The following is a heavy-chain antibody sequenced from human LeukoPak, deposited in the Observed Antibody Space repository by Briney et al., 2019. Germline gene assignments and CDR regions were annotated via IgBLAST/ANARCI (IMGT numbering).Heavy chain of an antibody. Sequence: GGSLRLSCAASGFTFSGYWMYWVRQVPGKGLVWVSGIKSDGSETTYADSVRGRFTISRDNAKNTVYLQMNSLRAEDTAVYYCARDLRAPPGYWGQGTLVTVSS. CDR3: ARDLRAPPGY. D-gene: IGHD1-1*01. V-gene: IGHV3-74*01. J-gene: IGHJ4*02. CDR1: GFTFSGYW. CDR2: IKSDGSET.